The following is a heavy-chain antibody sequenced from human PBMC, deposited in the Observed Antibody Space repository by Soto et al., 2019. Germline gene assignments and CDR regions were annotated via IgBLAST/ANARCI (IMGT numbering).Heavy chain of an antibody. CDR1: GFTFSSYA. J-gene: IGHJ4*01. Sequence: GGSLRLSCVASGFTFSSYAMSWVRQATGRGLEWVSAISGSGGSTYYADSVKGRFTISRDNSKNTLYLQMNSLRAEDTAVYYCAKDGLGDCTNGVCYGFDYWGQGTLVTVSS. CDR3: AKDGLGDCTNGVCYGFDY. V-gene: IGHV3-23*01. D-gene: IGHD2-8*01. CDR2: ISGSGGST.